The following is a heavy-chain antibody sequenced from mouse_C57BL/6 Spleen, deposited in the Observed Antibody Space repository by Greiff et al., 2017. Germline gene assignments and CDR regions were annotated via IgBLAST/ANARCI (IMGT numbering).Heavy chain of an antibody. J-gene: IGHJ4*01. CDR1: GYTFTSYW. CDR3: ASQKNYYGSSLYAMDY. D-gene: IGHD1-1*01. V-gene: IGHV1-55*01. CDR2: IYPGSGST. Sequence: QVQLQQPGAELVKPGASVKMSCKASGYTFTSYWITWVKQRPGQGLEWIGDIYPGSGSTNYNEKFKSKATLTVDTSSSTAYMQLSSLTSEDSAVYYCASQKNYYGSSLYAMDYWGQGTSVTVSS.